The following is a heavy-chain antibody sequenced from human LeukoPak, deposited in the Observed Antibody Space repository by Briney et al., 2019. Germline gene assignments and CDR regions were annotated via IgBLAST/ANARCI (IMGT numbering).Heavy chain of an antibody. V-gene: IGHV3-7*01. Sequence: GGSLRLSCAASGLTFSSYWMSWVRQAPGKGLEWVANIKQDGSEKYYVDSVKGRFTISRDNAKNSLYLQMNSLRAEDTAVYHCASSDYPEAYYYGSGSYYNPFDYWGQGTLVTVSS. J-gene: IGHJ4*02. CDR1: GLTFSSYW. D-gene: IGHD3-10*01. CDR3: ASSDYPEAYYYGSGSYYNPFDY. CDR2: IKQDGSEK.